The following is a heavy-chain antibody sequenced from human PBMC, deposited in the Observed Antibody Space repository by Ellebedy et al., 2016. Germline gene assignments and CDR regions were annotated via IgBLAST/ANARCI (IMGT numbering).Heavy chain of an antibody. D-gene: IGHD3-10*01. CDR1: GGSVSSTSSY. J-gene: IGHJ4*02. V-gene: IGHV4-39*01. CDR3: ARPMVRGVIKD. Sequence: SETLSLTCSVSGGSVSSTSSYWGWIRQPPGKGLEWIGIIFSSGSTYYNPSLSGRVTISVDTTKNPFSLRLSSVTAADTALYYCARPMVRGVIKDWGQGTLVTVSS. CDR2: IFSSGST.